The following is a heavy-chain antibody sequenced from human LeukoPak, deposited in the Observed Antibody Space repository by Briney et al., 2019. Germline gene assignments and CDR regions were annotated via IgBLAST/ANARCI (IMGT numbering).Heavy chain of an antibody. CDR2: IIPIFGTA. V-gene: IGHV1-69*05. D-gene: IGHD3-3*01. CDR1: GGTFSNYA. CDR3: ASTIFGPRRGYYYYYYMDV. J-gene: IGHJ6*03. Sequence: SVKVSCKASGGTFSNYAISWVRQAPGQGLEWMGGIIPIFGTANYAQKFQGRVTITTDESTSTAYMELSSLRSEDTAVYYCASTIFGPRRGYYYYYYMDVWGKGTTVTVSS.